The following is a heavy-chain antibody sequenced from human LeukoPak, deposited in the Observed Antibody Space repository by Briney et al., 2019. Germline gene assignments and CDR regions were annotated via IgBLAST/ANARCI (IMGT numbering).Heavy chain of an antibody. Sequence: GGSLRLSCAASGFTFDDYAMHWVRQAPGKGLEWVSGISWNSGSIGYADSVKGRFTISRDNAKNSLYLQMNSLRAEDTAVYYCAREIRFLEWSNYYYGMDVWGQGTTVTVSS. CDR3: AREIRFLEWSNYYYGMDV. D-gene: IGHD3-3*01. CDR1: GFTFDDYA. CDR2: ISWNSGSI. V-gene: IGHV3-9*01. J-gene: IGHJ6*02.